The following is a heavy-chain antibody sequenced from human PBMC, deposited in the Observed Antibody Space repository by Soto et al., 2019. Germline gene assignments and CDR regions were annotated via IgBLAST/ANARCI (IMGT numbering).Heavy chain of an antibody. J-gene: IGHJ6*02. D-gene: IGHD2-15*01. CDR2: ISYDGSNK. CDR3: ARGGPLCSGGSCYYPYYYYGMDV. CDR1: GFTFISYA. Sequence: WGSLRLSCAASGFTFISYAMHLFRHSPFKWLEWVAVISYDGSNKYYADSVKGRFTISRDNSKNTLYLQMNSLRAEDTAVYYCARGGPLCSGGSCYYPYYYYGMDVWGQGTTVTVSS. V-gene: IGHV3-30-3*01.